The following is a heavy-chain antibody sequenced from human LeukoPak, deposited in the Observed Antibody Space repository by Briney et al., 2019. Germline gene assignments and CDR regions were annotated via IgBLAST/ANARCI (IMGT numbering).Heavy chain of an antibody. J-gene: IGHJ4*02. Sequence: GGSLRLSCAASGXTVSSNYMSWVRQAPGKGLEWVSVIYSGGSTYYADSVKGRFTISRDNSKNTLYLQMNSLRAEDTAVYYCARAAGGSYLDYWGQGTLVTVSS. CDR3: ARAAGGSYLDY. CDR2: IYSGGST. V-gene: IGHV3-66*01. CDR1: GXTVSSNY. D-gene: IGHD1-26*01.